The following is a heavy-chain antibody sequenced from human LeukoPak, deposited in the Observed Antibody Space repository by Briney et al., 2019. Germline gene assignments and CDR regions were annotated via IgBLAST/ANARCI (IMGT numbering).Heavy chain of an antibody. Sequence: GGSLRLSCAAPEFTVRSNSMTWVRQAPGKGLEWVSVIYTGGGTHHADSVRGRFTISRDNSKHTLFLQMNSLRAEDTAVYYCARDRTYSGLDYWGQGTLVTVSS. J-gene: IGHJ4*02. CDR3: ARDRTYSGLDY. D-gene: IGHD5-12*01. CDR1: EFTVRSNS. V-gene: IGHV3-66*01. CDR2: IYTGGGT.